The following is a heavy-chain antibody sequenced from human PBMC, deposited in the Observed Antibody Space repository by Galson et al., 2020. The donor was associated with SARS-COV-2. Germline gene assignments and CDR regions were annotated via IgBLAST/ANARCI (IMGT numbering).Heavy chain of an antibody. D-gene: IGHD3-22*01. Sequence: ASETLSLTCTVSGGSIISDNHYWGWIRQPPGKGLEWIASIYYTGTTYSKPSLKSRVTMSIDTSKNRFSLRLSSVTAADTAVYYCARDSGDAYYYDRRHYGLDVWGQGTTVTVSS. V-gene: IGHV4-39*07. CDR2: IYYTGTT. CDR1: GGSIISDNHY. CDR3: ARDSGDAYYYDRRHYGLDV. J-gene: IGHJ6*02.